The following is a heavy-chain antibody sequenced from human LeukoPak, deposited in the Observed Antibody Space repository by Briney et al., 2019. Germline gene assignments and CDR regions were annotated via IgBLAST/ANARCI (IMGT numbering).Heavy chain of an antibody. Sequence: ASVKVSCKASGYTFGSYYISWVRQAPGQGLEWMGWISGYNGNTNYAQRFQDGITMTVDKSTTTVYMVLNSLRSDDTAVYYCARTHDFWTTRKGDYFDPWGQGTLVTVSS. CDR3: ARTHDFWTTRKGDYFDP. V-gene: IGHV1-18*01. CDR1: GYTFGSYY. CDR2: ISGYNGNT. J-gene: IGHJ4*02. D-gene: IGHD3-3*01.